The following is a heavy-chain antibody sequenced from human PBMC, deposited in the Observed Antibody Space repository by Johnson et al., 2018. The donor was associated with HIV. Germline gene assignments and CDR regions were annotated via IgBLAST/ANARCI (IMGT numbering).Heavy chain of an antibody. V-gene: IGHV3-20*04. D-gene: IGHD3-10*01. J-gene: IGHJ3*02. CDR1: GITFDDYG. CDR3: ARDRGAAARYDAFDI. Sequence: VQLVESGGGVVRPGGSLRLSCAASGITFDDYGMSWVRQAPGKGLEWVSGINWDGGSAGYADSVKGRLSISRDNAKKSLYLQMHSLRAEDTALYYCARDRGAAARYDAFDIWGQGTMVTVSS. CDR2: INWDGGSA.